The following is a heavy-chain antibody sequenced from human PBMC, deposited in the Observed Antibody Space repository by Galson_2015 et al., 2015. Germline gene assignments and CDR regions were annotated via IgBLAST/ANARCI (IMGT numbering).Heavy chain of an antibody. Sequence: SLRLSCAASGFTFSSYAMSWVRQAPGKGLEWVSSTSASGAGTYYADSVKGRFTISRDNSKNTLYLQMSGLRAEDTAVYYCAKADCSSASCYTFDSWGQGTLVTVSS. V-gene: IGHV3-23*01. CDR1: GFTFSSYA. J-gene: IGHJ4*02. CDR2: TSASGAGT. CDR3: AKADCSSASCYTFDS. D-gene: IGHD2-2*02.